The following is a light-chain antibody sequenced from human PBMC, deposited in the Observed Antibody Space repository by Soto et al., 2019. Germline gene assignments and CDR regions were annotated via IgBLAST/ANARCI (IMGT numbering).Light chain of an antibody. CDR2: DVT. V-gene: IGKV1-33*01. J-gene: IGKJ5*01. CDR3: QTYYDLPIT. Sequence: DIQMTQSPSSVSASVGDRVTITCQASQDIDKYLNWYQQKTGKATKLLIDDVTNLETGVPSRFSGRGSGTHFTLTIGSLKPEEMATYYCQTYYDLPITVGKGTRREIK. CDR1: QDIDKY.